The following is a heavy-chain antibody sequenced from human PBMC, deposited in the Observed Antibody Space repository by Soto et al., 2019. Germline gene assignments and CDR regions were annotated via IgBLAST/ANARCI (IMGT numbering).Heavy chain of an antibody. D-gene: IGHD1-1*01. CDR2: IKYDGGSA. Sequence: EVQLVESGGGLVQPGGSLRLSCAASGFTFSSYWMHWVRQAPGKGLVWVSRIKYDGGSANYADSVKGRFTISRDNAENTVYLQMNSLRAEDMAVYYCARGVPGHYGFDVWGQGTMVTVSS. V-gene: IGHV3-74*01. CDR1: GFTFSSYW. J-gene: IGHJ3*01. CDR3: ARGVPGHYGFDV.